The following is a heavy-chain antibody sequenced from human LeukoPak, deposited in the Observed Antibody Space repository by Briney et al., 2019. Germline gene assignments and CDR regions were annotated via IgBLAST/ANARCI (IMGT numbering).Heavy chain of an antibody. CDR1: GGSFSGYY. D-gene: IGHD1-26*01. V-gene: IGHV4-34*01. Sequence: SETLSLTCAVYGGSFSGYYWSWIRQPPGKGLEWIGEINHSGSTNYNPSLKSRVTISVDTSKNQFSLKLSSVTAADTAVYYCARAGASAYWGQGTLSPSPQ. CDR2: INHSGST. J-gene: IGHJ4*02. CDR3: ARAGASAY.